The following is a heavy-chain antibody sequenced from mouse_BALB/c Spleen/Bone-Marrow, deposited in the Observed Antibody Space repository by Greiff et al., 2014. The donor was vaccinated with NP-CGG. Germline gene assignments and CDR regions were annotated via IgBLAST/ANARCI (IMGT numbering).Heavy chain of an antibody. CDR3: ARAEDSYCAMDY. Sequence: QVQLQQSGAELVRPGSSVKISCKASGYAFSSYWMNWVKQRPGQGLEWIGQIYPGDGDTNYIGKFKGKATLTADKSSSTAYMQLSSLTSEDSAVYFCARAEDSYCAMDYWGQGTSVTVSS. CDR1: GYAFSSYW. V-gene: IGHV1-80*01. D-gene: IGHD6-1*01. CDR2: IYPGDGDT. J-gene: IGHJ4*01.